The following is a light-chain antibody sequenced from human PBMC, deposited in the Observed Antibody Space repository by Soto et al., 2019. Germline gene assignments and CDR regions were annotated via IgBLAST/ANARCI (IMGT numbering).Light chain of an antibody. CDR2: GAS. Sequence: EIVMTQSPATLSVSPGERATLSCRASQSVSSHLAWYQQKPGQAPRLLIYGASSRATGIPDRFSGGGSGTDFTLTISRLEPEDFAVYYCQQFSSYPLTFGGGTKVDIK. J-gene: IGKJ4*01. CDR3: QQFSSYPLT. CDR1: QSVSSH. V-gene: IGKV3-20*01.